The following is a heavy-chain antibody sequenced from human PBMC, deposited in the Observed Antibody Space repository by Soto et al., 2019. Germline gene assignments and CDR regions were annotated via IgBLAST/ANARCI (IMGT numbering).Heavy chain of an antibody. D-gene: IGHD6-13*01. CDR1: GLSISSDNW. CDR3: ARDQGSHPGD. J-gene: IGHJ4*02. Sequence: QVQLQESGPGLVRPSGTVSLTCAVSGLSISSDNWWSWVRQTPGKGLEWTGEIHHSGSTNYNPSLNSRVTMSVVPSKDLFSLTLNSVTAADTAFYYCARDQGSHPGDWGQGTLASASS. V-gene: IGHV4-4*02. CDR2: IHHSGST.